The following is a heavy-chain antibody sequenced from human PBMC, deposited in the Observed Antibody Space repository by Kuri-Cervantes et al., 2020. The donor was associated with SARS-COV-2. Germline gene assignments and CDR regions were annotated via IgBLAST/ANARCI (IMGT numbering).Heavy chain of an antibody. Sequence: GSLRLSCTVSGGSISSYYWSWIRQPAGKGLEWIGRIYTSGSTNYNPSLKSRVTMSVDTSKNQFSLKLSSVTAADTAVYYCARVTRGTMIVNYWGQGTLVTVSS. D-gene: IGHD3-22*01. J-gene: IGHJ4*02. CDR1: GGSISSYY. CDR3: ARVTRGTMIVNY. V-gene: IGHV4-4*07. CDR2: IYTSGST.